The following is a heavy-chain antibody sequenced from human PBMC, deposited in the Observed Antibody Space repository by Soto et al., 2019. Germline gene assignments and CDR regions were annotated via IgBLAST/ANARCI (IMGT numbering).Heavy chain of an antibody. D-gene: IGHD6-19*01. CDR1: GYTFTSYD. CDR2: MNPNSANA. V-gene: IGHV1-8*01. CDR3: VTHSSGSDY. J-gene: IGHJ4*02. Sequence: QVQLVQSGAEVKKPGASVKVSCKASGYTFTSYDINWVRQATGQGPEWVGWMNPNSANAGYAQKFQGRVTITRDTSISTAYMELSSLRSEDTALYYCVTHSSGSDYWGQGTLVTVSS.